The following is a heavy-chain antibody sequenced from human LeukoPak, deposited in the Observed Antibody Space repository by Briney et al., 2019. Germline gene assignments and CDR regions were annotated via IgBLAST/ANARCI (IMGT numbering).Heavy chain of an antibody. J-gene: IGHJ4*02. CDR1: GGSITSTNYY. Sequence: SETLSLTCSVSGGSITSTNYYWSWIRQPPGKGLEWIGSMYYVGNTYYNPSLQSRVTTSVNTSKNQFFLKVTSVTAADTAIYYCARGHYGDSLYYFDYGAGEPWSPSPQ. CDR2: MYYVGNT. D-gene: IGHD4-17*01. V-gene: IGHV4-39*07. CDR3: ARGHYGDSLYYFD.